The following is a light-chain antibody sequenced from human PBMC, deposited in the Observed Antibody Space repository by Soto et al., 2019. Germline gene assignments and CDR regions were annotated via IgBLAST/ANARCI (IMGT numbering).Light chain of an antibody. CDR2: RNS. Sequence: QSVLTQPPSASGTPGQRVTISFSGSSSNIGSNYVFWYQQLPGTAPKVLMYRNSQRPSGVPDRFSGSKYGTSASLAISGLRSEDEADYYCASWDDSLSGFVVFGGGTKLTVL. V-gene: IGLV1-47*01. CDR3: ASWDDSLSGFVV. J-gene: IGLJ2*01. CDR1: SSNIGSNY.